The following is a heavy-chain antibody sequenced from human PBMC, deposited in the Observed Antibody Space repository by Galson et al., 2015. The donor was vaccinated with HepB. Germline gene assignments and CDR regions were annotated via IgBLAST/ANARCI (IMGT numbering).Heavy chain of an antibody. CDR3: ARDLADTATTYYYYYYGMDV. J-gene: IGHJ6*02. V-gene: IGHV1-18*04. CDR1: GYTFTSYG. Sequence: QSGAEVKKPGESLRISCKASGYTFTSYGISWVRQAPGQGLEWMGWISAYNGNTNYAQKLQGRVTMTTDTSTSTAYMELRSLRSDDTAVYYCARDLADTATTYYYYYYGMDVWGQGTTVTVSS. D-gene: IGHD5-18*01. CDR2: ISAYNGNT.